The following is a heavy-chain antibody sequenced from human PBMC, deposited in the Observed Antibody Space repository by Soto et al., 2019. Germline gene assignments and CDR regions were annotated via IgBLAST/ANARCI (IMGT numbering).Heavy chain of an antibody. CDR3: AKDTYGDYSFDF. D-gene: IGHD4-17*01. Sequence: GGSLRLSCAASGFTFNIYAMSWVRQAPGKGLEWISAISGSGGGTYYADSVEGRFTISRDNSKSTLSLQMNSLRAEDTALYYCAKDTYGDYSFDFWGQGTQVTVSS. CDR1: GFTFNIYA. J-gene: IGHJ4*02. V-gene: IGHV3-23*01. CDR2: ISGSGGGT.